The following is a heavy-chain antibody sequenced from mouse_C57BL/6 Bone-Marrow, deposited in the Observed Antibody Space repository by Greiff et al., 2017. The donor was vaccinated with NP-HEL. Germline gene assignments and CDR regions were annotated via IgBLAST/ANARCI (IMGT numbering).Heavy chain of an antibody. J-gene: IGHJ4*01. Sequence: QVQLKQPGAELVKPGASVKLSCKASGYTFTSYWMHWVKQRPGQGLEWIGMIHPNSGSTNYNEKFKSKATLTVDKSSSTAYMQLSSLTSEDSAVYYCARYTVVKDYAMDYWGQGTSVTVSS. CDR1: GYTFTSYW. D-gene: IGHD1-1*01. V-gene: IGHV1-64*01. CDR3: ARYTVVKDYAMDY. CDR2: IHPNSGST.